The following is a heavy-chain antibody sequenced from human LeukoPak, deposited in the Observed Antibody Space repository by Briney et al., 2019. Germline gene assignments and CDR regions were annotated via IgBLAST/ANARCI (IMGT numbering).Heavy chain of an antibody. CDR1: GFTFSSYW. CDR2: IKQDGSEK. CDR3: AGKVGDSSGYYYADNWFDP. V-gene: IGHV3-7*01. J-gene: IGHJ5*02. Sequence: GGSLRLSCAASGFTFSSYWMSWVRQAPGKGLEWVANIKQDGSEKYYVDSVKGRFTISRDNAKNSLYLQMNSLRAEDTAVYYCAGKVGDSSGYYYADNWFDPWGQGTLVTASS. D-gene: IGHD3-22*01.